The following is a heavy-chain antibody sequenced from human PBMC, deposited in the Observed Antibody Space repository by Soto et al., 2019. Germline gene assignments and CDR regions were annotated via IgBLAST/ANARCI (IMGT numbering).Heavy chain of an antibody. D-gene: IGHD2-15*01. CDR1: GGSISSGDYY. CDR2: IYYSGST. V-gene: IGHV4-30-4*01. CDR3: ARAMGYCSGGSCYYYYGMDV. J-gene: IGHJ6*02. Sequence: QVQLQESGPGLVKPSQTLSLTCTVSGGSISSGDYYWSWIRQPPGKGLEWIGYIYYSGSTYYNPSLKSRVTISVDTSKNQFSLKLSSVTAADTAVYYCARAMGYCSGGSCYYYYGMDVWGQGTTVTVSS.